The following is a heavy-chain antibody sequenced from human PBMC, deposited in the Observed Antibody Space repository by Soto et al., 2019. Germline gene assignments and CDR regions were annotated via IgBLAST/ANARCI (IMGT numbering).Heavy chain of an antibody. V-gene: IGHV1-18*04. CDR3: ARQYSGAYCIY. CDR1: GYPFTTYG. D-gene: IGHD1-26*01. CDR2: INPYNGDT. Sequence: ASVKVSCKASGYPFTTYGINWVRQAPGQGLEWMGWINPYNGDTNYAQKVQGRVTMTTDTSTTTAYMELRRLRSDDTAVYYCARQYSGAYCIYWGQGTLVTVSS. J-gene: IGHJ4*02.